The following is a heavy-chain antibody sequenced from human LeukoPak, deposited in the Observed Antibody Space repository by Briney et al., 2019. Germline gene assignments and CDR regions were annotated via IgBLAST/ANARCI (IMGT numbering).Heavy chain of an antibody. V-gene: IGHV4-39*07. Sequence: PSETLSLTCTVPGGSISSSSYYWGWIRQPPGKGLEWIGSIYYSGSTYYNPSLKSRVTISVDTSKNQFSLKLSSVTAADTAVYYCARGTYYYDSSLNPDAFDIWGQGTMVTVSS. CDR2: IYYSGST. J-gene: IGHJ3*02. CDR1: GGSISSSSYY. D-gene: IGHD3-22*01. CDR3: ARGTYYYDSSLNPDAFDI.